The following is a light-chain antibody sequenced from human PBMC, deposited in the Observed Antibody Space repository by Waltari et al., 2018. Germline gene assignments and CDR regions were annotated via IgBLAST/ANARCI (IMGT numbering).Light chain of an antibody. CDR3: CSYAGSSTFV. CDR2: EVS. CDR1: SSDVGSYNL. Sequence: QSALTQPASVSGSPGQSITISCTGTSSDVGSYNLVSWYQQHPGKAPKLMIYEVSKRPSGVSNRFSGSKSGNTASLTIPGLQAEDEADYYCCSYAGSSTFVFGGGTKLTVL. J-gene: IGLJ2*01. V-gene: IGLV2-23*02.